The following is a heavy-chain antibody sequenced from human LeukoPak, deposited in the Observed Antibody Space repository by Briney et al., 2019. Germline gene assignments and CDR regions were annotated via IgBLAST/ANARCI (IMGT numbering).Heavy chain of an antibody. CDR3: ATYCGGDCYQTDY. Sequence: TGGSLRLSCAASGYTFSSYSMNWVRQAPGKGLEWVSSISSSSSYIYYADSVKGRFTISRDNAKNSLYLQMNSLRAEDTAVYYCATYCGGDCYQTDYWGQGTLVTVSS. V-gene: IGHV3-21*01. D-gene: IGHD2-21*02. J-gene: IGHJ4*02. CDR1: GYTFSSYS. CDR2: ISSSSSYI.